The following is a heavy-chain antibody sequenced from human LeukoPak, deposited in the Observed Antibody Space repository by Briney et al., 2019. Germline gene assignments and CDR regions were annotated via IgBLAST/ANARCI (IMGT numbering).Heavy chain of an antibody. CDR1: GDSVSSNRAA. CDR2: TYYRSKLYN. Sequence: SQTLSLTCALSGDSVSSNRAAWNWIRQSPSRGLEWLGRTYYRSKLYNDYAVSVKSPITINPDTSKNQFSLQLNSVTPEDTAVYYCARGRDIAVAGTSGDIYYWGQGTLVTVSS. D-gene: IGHD6-13*01. V-gene: IGHV6-1*01. J-gene: IGHJ4*02. CDR3: ARGRDIAVAGTSGDIYY.